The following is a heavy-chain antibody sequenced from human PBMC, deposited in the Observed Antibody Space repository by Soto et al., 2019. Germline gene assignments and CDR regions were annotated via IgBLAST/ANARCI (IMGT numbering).Heavy chain of an antibody. CDR1: GFTFSSYG. D-gene: IGHD2-2*01. Sequence: GGSLRLSCAASGFTFSSYGMHWVRQAPGKGLEWVAVIWYDGSNKYYADSVKGRFTISRDNSKNTLYLQMNSLRAEDTAVYYCARVEGYCSSTSCSPTTYYYYYYGMDVWGQGTTVTVSS. J-gene: IGHJ6*02. CDR3: ARVEGYCSSTSCSPTTYYYYYYGMDV. V-gene: IGHV3-33*01. CDR2: IWYDGSNK.